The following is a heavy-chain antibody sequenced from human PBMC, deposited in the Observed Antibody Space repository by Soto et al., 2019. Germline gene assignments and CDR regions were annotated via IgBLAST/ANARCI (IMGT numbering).Heavy chain of an antibody. D-gene: IGHD3-22*01. Sequence: QVQLQQWGAGLLKPSQTLSLTCAVYGGSFSGYYWSWIRQSPGKGLEWIGEINHGGSSNLNPSLKSRLTRSVYTSKNQFSLKLSSVTAADAAVYYCARGITTKVVQTDAPDKYYFDSWGQGTLVTVSS. J-gene: IGHJ4*02. CDR3: ARGITTKVVQTDAPDKYYFDS. V-gene: IGHV4-34*02. CDR1: GGSFSGYY. CDR2: INHGGSS.